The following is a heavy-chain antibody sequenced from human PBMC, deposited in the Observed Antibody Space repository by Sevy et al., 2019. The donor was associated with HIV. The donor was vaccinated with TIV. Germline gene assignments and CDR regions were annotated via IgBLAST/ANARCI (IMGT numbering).Heavy chain of an antibody. Sequence: GGSLRLSCAASGFTFSSYVIHWVRQAPGKGLEWVATISYGGSKKYYADSVKGRFTISRDNTNNTLFLQMNSLRAEDNGKYYCAKRSECYYYYAMDVWGQGTTVTVSS. J-gene: IGHJ6*02. CDR2: ISYGGSKK. CDR1: GFTFSSYV. V-gene: IGHV3-30*18. D-gene: IGHD3-3*01. CDR3: AKRSECYYYYAMDV.